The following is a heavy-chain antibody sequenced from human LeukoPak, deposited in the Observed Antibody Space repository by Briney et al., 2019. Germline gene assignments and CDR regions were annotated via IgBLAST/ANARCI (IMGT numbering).Heavy chain of an antibody. CDR1: GYTFTNYG. V-gene: IGHV7-4-1*02. CDR2: INTNTGNP. CDR3: ARDFPSDSSSWPPRFDP. D-gene: IGHD6-13*01. J-gene: IGHJ5*02. Sequence: RASVKVSCKASGYTFTNYGISWVRQAPGQGLEWMGWINTNTGNPTYAQGFTGRFVFSLDTSVSTAYLQISSLKAEDTAVYYCARDFPSDSSSWPPRFDPWGQGTLVTVSS.